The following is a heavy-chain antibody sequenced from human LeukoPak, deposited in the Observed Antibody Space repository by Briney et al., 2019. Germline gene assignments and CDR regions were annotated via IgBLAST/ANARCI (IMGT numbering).Heavy chain of an antibody. D-gene: IGHD7-27*01. J-gene: IGHJ4*02. CDR2: INSDGSST. CDR3: ARENSNWGSDY. Sequence: GGSLRLSCAASGFTFSSYWMHWVRQAPGKGLVWVSRINSDGSSTNYADSVKGRFTISRDNAKNTLYLQMNSLRAEDTAVYYCARENSNWGSDYWGQGTLVTVSS. CDR1: GFTFSSYW. V-gene: IGHV3-74*01.